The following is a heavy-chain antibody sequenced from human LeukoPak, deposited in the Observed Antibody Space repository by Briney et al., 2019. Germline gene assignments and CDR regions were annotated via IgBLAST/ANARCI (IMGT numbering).Heavy chain of an antibody. V-gene: IGHV1-8*01. J-gene: IGHJ4*02. CDR2: MNPNSGDT. CDR1: GFTFTSYD. Sequence: ASVKISCKASGFTFTSYDITWVRPATGQGLEWMGWMNPNSGDTGYAQKFQGRLTMTRDTSITTAFMELSSLRSEDTAVYYCARGFMDYDSDDYAFSYYWGQGTLVTVPS. CDR3: ARGFMDYDSDDYAFSYY. D-gene: IGHD3-22*01.